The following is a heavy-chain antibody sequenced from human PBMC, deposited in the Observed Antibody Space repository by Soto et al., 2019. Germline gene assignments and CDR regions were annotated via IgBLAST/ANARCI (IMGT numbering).Heavy chain of an antibody. CDR2: ISAYNGNT. Sequence: GASVKVSCKASGYTFTSYGISWVRQAPGQGLEWMGWISAYNGNTNYAQKLQGRVTMTTDTSTSTAYMELRSLRSDDTAVYYCAREKGDYGDYDYFDYWGQGTLVTVSS. J-gene: IGHJ4*02. CDR3: AREKGDYGDYDYFDY. CDR1: GYTFTSYG. D-gene: IGHD4-17*01. V-gene: IGHV1-18*01.